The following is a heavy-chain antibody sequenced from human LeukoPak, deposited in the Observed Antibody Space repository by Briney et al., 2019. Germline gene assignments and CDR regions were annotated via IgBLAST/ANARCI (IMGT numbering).Heavy chain of an antibody. CDR3: ARETLSAAGDY. CDR2: ISSSGTSI. V-gene: IGHV3-48*03. CDR1: GLSFSTYE. Sequence: PGGSLRLSCAASGLSFSTYEMNWVRQTPGKGLEWISYISSSGTSIYYADSVKGRFTISRDNAKNSLYLQMNSLRVEDTSVYFCARETLSAAGDYWGQGTLVTVSS. J-gene: IGHJ4*02. D-gene: IGHD6-13*01.